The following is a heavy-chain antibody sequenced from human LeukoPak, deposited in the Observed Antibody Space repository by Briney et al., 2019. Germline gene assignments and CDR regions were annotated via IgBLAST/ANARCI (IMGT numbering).Heavy chain of an antibody. CDR3: ARDAGYCSSTSCHTNDY. D-gene: IGHD2-2*02. CDR2: ISAYNGNT. CDR1: GYTFTSYG. Sequence: ASVKVSCRASGYTFTSYGISWVRQAPGQGLEWMGWISAYNGNTNYAQKLQGRVTMTTDTSTSTAYMELRGLRSDDTAVYYCARDAGYCSSTSCHTNDYWGQGTLVTVSS. V-gene: IGHV1-18*01. J-gene: IGHJ4*02.